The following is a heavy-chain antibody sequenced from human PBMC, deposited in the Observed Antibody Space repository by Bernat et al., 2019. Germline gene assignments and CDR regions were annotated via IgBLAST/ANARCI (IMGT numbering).Heavy chain of an antibody. CDR1: GFTFSSYS. Sequence: EVQLVESGGGLVKPGGSLRLSCAASGFTFSSYSMNWVRQAPGKGLEWVSSISSSSSYIYYADSVKGRFTISRDNAKNSLYLQMNSLRAEDTAVYYCARDGGLSDSWFDPWGQGTLVTVSS. CDR3: ARDGGLSDSWFDP. V-gene: IGHV3-21*01. CDR2: ISSSSSYI. J-gene: IGHJ5*02. D-gene: IGHD3-10*01.